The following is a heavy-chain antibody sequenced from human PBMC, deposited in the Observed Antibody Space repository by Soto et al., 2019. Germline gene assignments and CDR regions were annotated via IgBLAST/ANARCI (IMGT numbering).Heavy chain of an antibody. CDR2: ISYDGGNK. CDR1: GFTFSSYA. Sequence: QVQLVESAGGVVQPGRSLRLSCAASGFTFSSYAMHWVRQAPGKGLEWVAVISYDGGNKYYADSVKGRFTISRDNSKNTLYLQMNSLRAEDTAVYYCAREGRGHYGMGVWGQGTTVTVSS. J-gene: IGHJ6*02. V-gene: IGHV3-30-3*01. CDR3: AREGRGHYGMGV.